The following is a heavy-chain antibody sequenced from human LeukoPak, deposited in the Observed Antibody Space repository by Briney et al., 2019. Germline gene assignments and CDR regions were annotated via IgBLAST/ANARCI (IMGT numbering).Heavy chain of an antibody. CDR1: GFTFSSYG. Sequence: GGSLRLSCAASGFTFSSYGMHWVRQAPGKGLEWVAVIWYDGSNKYYADSVKGRFTISRDNSKNTLYLQMNSLRAEDTAVYYCARDIVHCSGGSCYSLGWYFGLWGRGTLVTVSS. V-gene: IGHV3-33*01. CDR3: ARDIVHCSGGSCYSLGWYFGL. CDR2: IWYDGSNK. J-gene: IGHJ2*01. D-gene: IGHD2-15*01.